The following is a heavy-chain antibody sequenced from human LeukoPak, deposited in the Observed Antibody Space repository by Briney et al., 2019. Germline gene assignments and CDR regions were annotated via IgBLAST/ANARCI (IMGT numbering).Heavy chain of an antibody. J-gene: IGHJ4*02. D-gene: IGHD6-19*01. CDR3: ARDGDKYSSGWYTFVYY. V-gene: IGHV1-46*01. Sequence: ASVKVSCKASGYTLTSYYMHWVRQAPGQGLEWMGIINPSGGSTSYAQKFQGGVIMTRDTSTSTVYMELSSLRSEDTAVYYCARDGDKYSSGWYTFVYYWGQGTLVTVSS. CDR1: GYTLTSYY. CDR2: INPSGGST.